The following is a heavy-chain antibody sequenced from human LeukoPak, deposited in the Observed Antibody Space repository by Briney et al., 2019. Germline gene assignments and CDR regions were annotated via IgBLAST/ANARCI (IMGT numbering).Heavy chain of an antibody. D-gene: IGHD4-17*01. CDR1: GFTFSSYS. CDR3: AREYGDYFDY. V-gene: IGHV3-21*01. Sequence: PGGSLRLSCAASGFTFSSYSMNWVSQAPGKGLEWVSSISSSSSYIYYADSVKGRFAISRDNAKNSLYLQMNSLRAEDTAVYYCAREYGDYFDYWGQGTLVTVSS. J-gene: IGHJ4*02. CDR2: ISSSSSYI.